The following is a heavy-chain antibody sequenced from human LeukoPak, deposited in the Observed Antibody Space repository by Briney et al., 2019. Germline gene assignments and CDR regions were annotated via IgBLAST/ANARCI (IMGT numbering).Heavy chain of an antibody. CDR3: ARRAVAGNFDY. D-gene: IGHD6-19*01. CDR1: GFTFSDYY. V-gene: IGHV3-11*04. Sequence: GGSLRLSCAVSGFTFSDYYMSWIRQAPGKGLEWVSYISNSGSTIYHADSVKGRFTISRDNAKNSLYLQMNTLGAEDTAVYYSARRAVAGNFDYWGQGTLVTVSS. CDR2: ISNSGSTI. J-gene: IGHJ4*02.